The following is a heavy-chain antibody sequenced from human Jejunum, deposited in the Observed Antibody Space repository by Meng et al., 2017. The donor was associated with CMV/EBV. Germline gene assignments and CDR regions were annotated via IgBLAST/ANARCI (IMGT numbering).Heavy chain of an antibody. CDR3: AKEQARLLAAAGTFDS. J-gene: IGHJ4*02. V-gene: IGHV3-30*04. CDR2: ISYDGGNA. Sequence: SGFTFSTYPMHWVRQAPGKGLEWVAVISYDGGNAYYADSVKGRFTISRDNSKNTLYLQMNSLGAEDTAVYFCAKEQARLLAAAGTFDSWGQGTLVTVS. CDR1: GFTFSTYP. D-gene: IGHD6-13*01.